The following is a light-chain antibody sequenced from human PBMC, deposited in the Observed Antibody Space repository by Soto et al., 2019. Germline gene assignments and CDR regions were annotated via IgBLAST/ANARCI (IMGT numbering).Light chain of an antibody. CDR2: GAS. CDR1: QSVSSD. CDR3: QQFHNWPPL. Sequence: EIVMTQSPATLSVSPGERATLSCRASQSVSSDLAWYQQKPGQAPRLLIYGASTRATGIPARFSGSGSGTEFTLTISSLQSEDFAVYYCQQFHNWPPLFGQGTKLEIK. J-gene: IGKJ2*01. V-gene: IGKV3-15*01.